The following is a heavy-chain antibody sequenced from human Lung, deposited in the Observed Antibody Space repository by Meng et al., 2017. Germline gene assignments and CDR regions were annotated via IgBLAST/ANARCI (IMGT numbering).Heavy chain of an antibody. CDR3: ARGPTTMAHDFDY. Sequence: QVQLQQCVAGFLNPSETLSLTCVVSGGAFSDYYWSWIRQSPGKGLEWIGEINHSGSTNYNPSLESRATISVDTSQNNLSLKLSSVTAADSAVYYCARGPTTMAHDFDYWGQGTLVTVSS. D-gene: IGHD4-11*01. CDR1: GGAFSDYY. J-gene: IGHJ4*02. V-gene: IGHV4-34*01. CDR2: INHSGST.